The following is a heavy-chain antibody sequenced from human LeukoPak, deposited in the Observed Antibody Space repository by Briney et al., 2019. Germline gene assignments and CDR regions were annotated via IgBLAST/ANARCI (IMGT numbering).Heavy chain of an antibody. CDR2: VYTSGST. V-gene: IGHV4-4*07. CDR1: GGSISSYY. Sequence: PSETLSLTCTVSGGSISSYYWSWIRQPAGKGLEWIGRVYTSGSTNYNPSLKSRVTISVDTSKNQFSLKLSSVTAADTAVYYCARDKGRQLVRWFDPWGQGTLVTVSS. CDR3: ARDKGRQLVRWFDP. J-gene: IGHJ5*02. D-gene: IGHD6-6*01.